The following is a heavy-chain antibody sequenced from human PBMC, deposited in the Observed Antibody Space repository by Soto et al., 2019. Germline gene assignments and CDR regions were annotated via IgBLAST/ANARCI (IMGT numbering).Heavy chain of an antibody. CDR2: IYYSGST. CDR3: ARGWYDILTGPQGFDY. D-gene: IGHD3-9*01. V-gene: IGHV4-59*01. Sequence: NLPATLSLTCTVSVVNIISYYWSWIRQPPGKGLEWIGYIYYSGSTNYNPSLKSRVTISVDTSKNQFSLKLSSVTAADTAVYYCARGWYDILTGPQGFDYWAQGTLFTVSS. CDR1: VVNIISYY. J-gene: IGHJ4*02.